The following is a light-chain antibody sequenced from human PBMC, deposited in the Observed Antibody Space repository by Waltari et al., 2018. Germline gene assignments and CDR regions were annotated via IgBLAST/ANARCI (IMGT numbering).Light chain of an antibody. CDR3: SSFTGGSTLV. J-gene: IGLJ2*01. Sequence: QSALTQPASVSGSPGQSITIPCTGTSSDLGVYNYVSWYQQHPGRAPKLMIYDVSNRPSGVSNRFSGSKSGNTASLTISGLQAEDEADYYCSSFTGGSTLVFGGGTKLTVL. V-gene: IGLV2-14*03. CDR2: DVS. CDR1: SSDLGVYNY.